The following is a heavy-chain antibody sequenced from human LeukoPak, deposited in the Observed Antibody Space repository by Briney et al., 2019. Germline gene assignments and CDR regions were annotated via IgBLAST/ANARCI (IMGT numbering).Heavy chain of an antibody. CDR2: IIPIFGTA. Sequence: ASVKVSCKASGGTFSSYAISWVRQAPGQGLEWMGRIIPIFGTANSAQKFQGRVTITTDESTSTAYMELSSLRSEDTAVYYCARWGGYYYDSSGYFDYWGQGTLVTVSS. CDR3: ARWGGYYYDSSGYFDY. J-gene: IGHJ4*02. D-gene: IGHD3-22*01. V-gene: IGHV1-69*05. CDR1: GGTFSSYA.